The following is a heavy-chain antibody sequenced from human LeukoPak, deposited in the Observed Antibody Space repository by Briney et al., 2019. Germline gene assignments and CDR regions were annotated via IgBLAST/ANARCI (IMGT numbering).Heavy chain of an antibody. Sequence: GGSLRLSCAASGFTFSSFAMHWVRQAPGKGLEWVAYIRYDGSNKSYADSVKGRFTISRDSSKNTLYLQMNSLRAEDTAVYYCASLLGDKTIFDFWGQGTLVTVSS. V-gene: IGHV3-30*02. J-gene: IGHJ4*02. CDR1: GFTFSSFA. CDR2: IRYDGSNK. CDR3: ASLLGDKTIFDF. D-gene: IGHD1-26*01.